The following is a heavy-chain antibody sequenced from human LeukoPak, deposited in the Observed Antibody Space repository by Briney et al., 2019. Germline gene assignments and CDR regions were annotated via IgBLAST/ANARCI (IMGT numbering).Heavy chain of an antibody. D-gene: IGHD6-19*01. V-gene: IGHV3-9*01. CDR3: AKDKSLAGTSFWDAFDI. CDR1: GFTFDDYA. J-gene: IGHJ3*02. Sequence: GGSLRLSCAASGFTFDDYAMHWVRQAPGKGLEWVSGISWNSGSIGYADSVKGRFTISRDNAKNSLYLQMNSLRAEDTALYYCAKDKSLAGTSFWDAFDIWGQGTMVTVSS. CDR2: ISWNSGSI.